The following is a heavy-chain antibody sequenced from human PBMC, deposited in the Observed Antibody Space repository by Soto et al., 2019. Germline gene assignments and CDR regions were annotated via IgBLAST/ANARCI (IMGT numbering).Heavy chain of an antibody. CDR2: ISYDGDKK. J-gene: IGHJ4*02. CDR3: ARAMDLLSGSYLDY. Sequence: QVQLVESGGGVVQPGRSLRLSCAASGFSVNDYATHWVRQAPGKGLEWVAFISYDGDKKYYADSVKGRFSISSDISENTEYLKRGSMRPEETAESYCARAMDLLSGSYLDYWGQGTLVTVSS. V-gene: IGHV3-30-3*01. CDR1: GFSVNDYA. D-gene: IGHD1-26*01.